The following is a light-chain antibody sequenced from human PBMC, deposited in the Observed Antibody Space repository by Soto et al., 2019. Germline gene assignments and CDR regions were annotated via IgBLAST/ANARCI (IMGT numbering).Light chain of an antibody. CDR1: SSNIGSNY. Sequence: QSVLTQPPSASGTPGQRVTISCSGSSSNIGSNYVYWYQQVPGTAPKLLIYRNNQRPSGLPDRFSGSKSGTSASLAISGLRSEDEADYYCAAWDDSLSAWVFGGGTQLTVL. J-gene: IGLJ3*02. V-gene: IGLV1-47*01. CDR3: AAWDDSLSAWV. CDR2: RNN.